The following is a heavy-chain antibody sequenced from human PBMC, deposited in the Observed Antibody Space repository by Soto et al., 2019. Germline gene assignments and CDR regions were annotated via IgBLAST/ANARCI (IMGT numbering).Heavy chain of an antibody. CDR2: IYSGGST. CDR3: ARAGAAPLSYFDY. V-gene: IGHV3-53*01. J-gene: IGHJ4*02. D-gene: IGHD6-19*01. CDR1: GFTVSSNY. Sequence: PGGSLRLSCAPSGFTVSSNYMSWVRQAPGKGLEWVSVIYSGGSTYYADSVKGRFTISRDNSKNTLYLQMNSLRAEDTAVYYGARAGAAPLSYFDYRRQRTLVTVSS.